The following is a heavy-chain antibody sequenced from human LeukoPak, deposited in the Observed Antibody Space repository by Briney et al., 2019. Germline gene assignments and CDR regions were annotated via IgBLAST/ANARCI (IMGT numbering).Heavy chain of an antibody. J-gene: IGHJ6*04. CDR1: GGSFSGYY. Sequence: SETLSLTCAVYGGSFSGYYWSWIRQPPGKGLEWIEEINHSGSTNYNPSLKSRVTISVDTSKNQFSLKLSSVTAADTAVYYCARAPRRYGSGSTHRYYYYGMDVWGKGTTVTVSS. D-gene: IGHD3-10*01. CDR2: INHSGST. V-gene: IGHV4-34*01. CDR3: ARAPRRYGSGSTHRYYYYGMDV.